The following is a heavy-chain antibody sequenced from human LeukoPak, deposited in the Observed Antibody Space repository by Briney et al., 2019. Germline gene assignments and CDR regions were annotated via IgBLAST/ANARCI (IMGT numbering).Heavy chain of an antibody. Sequence: SETLSLTCTVSGGSISSGSDYWTWIRQPPGKGLEWIGEINHNGSTNYNPSLKSRVTISVDTSKNQFSLKLSSVTAADTAVYYCARAVPATACFDYWGREPWSPSPQ. CDR3: ARAVPATACFDY. CDR1: GGSISSGSDY. D-gene: IGHD2-2*01. CDR2: INHNGST. J-gene: IGHJ4*02. V-gene: IGHV4-39*07.